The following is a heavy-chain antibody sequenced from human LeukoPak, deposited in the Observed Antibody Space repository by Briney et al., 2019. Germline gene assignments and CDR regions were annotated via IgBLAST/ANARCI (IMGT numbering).Heavy chain of an antibody. CDR1: GFTFDDYG. V-gene: IGHV3-20*04. CDR2: INWNGGST. Sequence: PGGSLRLSCAASGFTFDDYGMSWVRQAPGKGLEWVSGINWNGGSTGYADSVKGRFTISRDNSKNTLYLQMNSLRAEDTAVYYCARGPGSSWYSDYWGQGTLVTVSS. CDR3: ARGPGSSWYSDY. D-gene: IGHD6-13*01. J-gene: IGHJ4*02.